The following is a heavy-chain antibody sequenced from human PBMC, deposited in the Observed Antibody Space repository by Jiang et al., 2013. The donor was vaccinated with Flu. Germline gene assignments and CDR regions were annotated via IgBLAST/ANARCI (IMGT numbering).Heavy chain of an antibody. CDR1: GYTFTGYY. CDR3: AREVVYAIRLGFFDY. D-gene: IGHD2-8*02. V-gene: IGHV1-2*02. Sequence: SGAEVKKPGASVKVSCKASGYTFTGYYMHWVRQAPGQGLEWMGWINPNSGGTNYAQKFQGRVTMTRDTSISTAYMELSRLRSDDTAVYYCAREVVYAIRLGFFDYWGQGTLVTVSS. CDR2: INPNSGGT. J-gene: IGHJ4*02.